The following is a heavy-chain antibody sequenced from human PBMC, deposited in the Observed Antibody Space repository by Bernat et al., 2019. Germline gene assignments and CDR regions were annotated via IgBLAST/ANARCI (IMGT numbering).Heavy chain of an antibody. CDR3: ARDGSSGWYQYFDY. D-gene: IGHD6-19*01. CDR2: IWYDGSNK. J-gene: IGHJ4*02. Sequence: QVQLVESGGGVVQPGRSLRLSCAASGFTFSSYGMPWVRPAPGKGLEWVAVIWYDGSNKYYADSVKGRFTISRDNSKNTLYLQMNSLRAEDTAVYYCARDGSSGWYQYFDYWGQGTLVTVSS. V-gene: IGHV3-33*01. CDR1: GFTFSSYG.